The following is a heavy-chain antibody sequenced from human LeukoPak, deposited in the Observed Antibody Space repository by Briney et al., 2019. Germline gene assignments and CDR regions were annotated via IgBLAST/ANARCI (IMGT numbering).Heavy chain of an antibody. CDR3: AKGGSFGGCLEHDY. J-gene: IGHJ4*02. CDR1: GFAFSTYA. V-gene: IGHV3-23*01. CDR2: PSGNGDTT. D-gene: IGHD2-15*01. Sequence: GGSLRLSCAASGFAFSTYAMSWVRQPPGEGLEWVATPSGNGDTTYYADSVKGRFTVSRDNSKNTLYLQMNSLRAEDTAVYYCAKGGSFGGCLEHDYWGQGTLVTVSS.